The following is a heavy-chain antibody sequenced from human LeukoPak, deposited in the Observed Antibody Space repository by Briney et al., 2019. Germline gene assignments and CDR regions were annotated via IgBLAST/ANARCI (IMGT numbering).Heavy chain of an antibody. CDR2: IEQGGSEK. CDR3: VVGAAEDWFDP. CDR1: GFTFSRYW. D-gene: IGHD3-16*01. V-gene: IGHV3-7*02. J-gene: IGHJ5*02. Sequence: GGSLRLSCAASGFTFSRYWMSWVRQAPGKGLEWVANIEQGGSEKHYVDSVKGRFTISRDNAKNSLYLQMNSLRAEDTAVYYCVVGAAEDWFDPWGQGILVTVSS.